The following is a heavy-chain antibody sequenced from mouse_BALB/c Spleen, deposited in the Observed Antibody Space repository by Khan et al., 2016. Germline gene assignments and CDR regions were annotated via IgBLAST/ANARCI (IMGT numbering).Heavy chain of an antibody. J-gene: IGHJ3*01. Sequence: EVKLLESGGGLVQPGGSLKLSCAASGFDFSRFWMNWVRKAPGKGLEWIGEINPDSSTINYTPSLKDKFIIFRDNAKNTLYLQMSKVRSEDTALYYCVRDGMIMTPWFAYWGQGTLVTVSA. CDR2: INPDSSTI. D-gene: IGHD2-4*01. V-gene: IGHV4-1*02. CDR3: VRDGMIMTPWFAY. CDR1: GFDFSRFW.